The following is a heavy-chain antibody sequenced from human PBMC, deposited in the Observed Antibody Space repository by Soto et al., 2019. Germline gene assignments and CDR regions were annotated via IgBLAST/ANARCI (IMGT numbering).Heavy chain of an antibody. CDR1: GFTFSSYA. J-gene: IGHJ4*02. CDR3: AKKIEYSSSSFDY. D-gene: IGHD6-6*01. V-gene: IGHV3-23*01. CDR2: ISGSGGST. Sequence: GGSLRLSCAASGFTFSSYAMSWVRQAPGKGLEWVSAISGSGGSTYYADSVKGRFTISRDNSKNTPYLQMNSLRAEDTAVYYCAKKIEYSSSSFDYWGQGTLVTVSS.